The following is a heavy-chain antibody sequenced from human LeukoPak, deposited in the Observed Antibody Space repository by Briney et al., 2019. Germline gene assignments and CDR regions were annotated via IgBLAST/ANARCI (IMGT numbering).Heavy chain of an antibody. Sequence: GGSLRLSCAASGFTFNSYAMSWVRQAPGKGLDWVSTISADGAGTVYADSVKGRFTISRDNSKNILLLQINSLRADDTAVYYCAKDWDTLPSRLSPFDSWGQGILVTVSS. CDR2: ISADGAGT. CDR3: AKDWDTLPSRLSPFDS. V-gene: IGHV3-23*01. J-gene: IGHJ4*02. CDR1: GFTFNSYA. D-gene: IGHD6-6*01.